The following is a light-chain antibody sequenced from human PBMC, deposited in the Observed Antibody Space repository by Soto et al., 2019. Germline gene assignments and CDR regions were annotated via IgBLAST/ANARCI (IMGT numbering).Light chain of an antibody. CDR1: SSDVGGYNY. J-gene: IGLJ2*01. CDR2: EVS. V-gene: IGLV2-8*01. CDR3: SSYAGSNREV. Sequence: QSALTQPPSASGSPGQSVTISCTGTSSDVGGYNYVSWYQQHPGKAPKLMIYEVSKRPSGVPDRFSGSKSGNTASLTVSGLQAEDEADYYCSSYAGSNREVFGGGTKSPS.